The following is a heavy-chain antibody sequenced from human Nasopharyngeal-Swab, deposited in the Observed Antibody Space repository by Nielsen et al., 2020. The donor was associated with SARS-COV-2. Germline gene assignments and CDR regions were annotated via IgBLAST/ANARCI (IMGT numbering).Heavy chain of an antibody. Sequence: GESLKISCAASGFTFSSYGMHWVRQAPGKGLEWVAFIRYDGSNKYNADSVKGRFTISRDNSKNTLYLQMNSLRAEDTAVYYCAKGVGSRDGYFGLGYYYMDVWGKGTTVTVSS. CDR1: GFTFSSYG. V-gene: IGHV3-30*02. D-gene: IGHD5-24*01. CDR2: IRYDGSNK. CDR3: AKGVGSRDGYFGLGYYYMDV. J-gene: IGHJ6*03.